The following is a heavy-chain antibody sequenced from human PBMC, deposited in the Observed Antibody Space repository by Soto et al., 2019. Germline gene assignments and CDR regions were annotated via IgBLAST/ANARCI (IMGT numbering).Heavy chain of an antibody. CDR1: GFTFSSYS. D-gene: IGHD4-17*01. V-gene: IGHV3-21*01. CDR2: ISSSSSYR. Sequence: EVQLVQSGGGLDKPGGSLRLSCAASGFTFSSYSMNWVRQAPGKGLEWVASISSSSSYRYYADSVKGRFTISSDHTKNSVYVQMNSVSAEDTAVYYCAGLLTTVVPYFDSWGQGTLVTVSS. CDR3: AGLLTTVVPYFDS. J-gene: IGHJ4*02.